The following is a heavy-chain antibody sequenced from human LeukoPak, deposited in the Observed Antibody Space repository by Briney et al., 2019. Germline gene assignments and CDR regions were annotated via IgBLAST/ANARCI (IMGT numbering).Heavy chain of an antibody. J-gene: IGHJ3*02. D-gene: IGHD3-22*01. CDR3: AKGAPYYYDSSGYPPDAFDI. Sequence: AGGSLRLSCAASGFTFSSYAMSWVRQAPGKGLEWVSAISGSGGSTYYADSVKGQFTISRDNSKNTLYLQMNSLRAEDTAVYYCAKGAPYYYDSSGYPPDAFDIWGQGTMVTVSS. CDR2: ISGSGGST. V-gene: IGHV3-23*01. CDR1: GFTFSSYA.